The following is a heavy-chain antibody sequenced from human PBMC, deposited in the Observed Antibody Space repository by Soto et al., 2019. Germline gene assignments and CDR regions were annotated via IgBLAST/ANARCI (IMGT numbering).Heavy chain of an antibody. V-gene: IGHV4-39*07. Sequence: SETLSLTCSVSGDSITTNGYYWGWIRQPPGKGLQWIGNVYWTGSTFSHPSLTSRVTISVDRSKAQFYLTLTSVTAADTAVYFCARARYYDWCFDLWGLGTPVTVSS. J-gene: IGHJ4*02. CDR1: GDSITTNGYY. CDR3: ARARYYDWCFDL. D-gene: IGHD3-9*01. CDR2: VYWTGST.